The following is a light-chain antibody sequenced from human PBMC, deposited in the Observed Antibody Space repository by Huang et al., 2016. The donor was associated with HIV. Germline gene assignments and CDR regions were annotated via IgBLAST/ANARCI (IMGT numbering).Light chain of an antibody. J-gene: IGKJ5*01. CDR1: QTIKYIY. CDR2: GAS. CDR3: QQYDSSQGIS. V-gene: IGKV3-20*01. Sequence: EIVLTQSPDTLSLSPGERATVSCRVSQTIKYIYLAWYQQKPGQGPRLLIYGASSRATDIPDRFSGSGSGTDFTLTINRLEPEDFAVYYCQQYDSSQGISFGQGTRLEMK.